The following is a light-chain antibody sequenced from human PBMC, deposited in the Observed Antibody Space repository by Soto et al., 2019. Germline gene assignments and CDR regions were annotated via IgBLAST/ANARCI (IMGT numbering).Light chain of an antibody. Sequence: DIHMTQSPSTLSGSVGDRVTITLRASQTISSWLAWYQQKPWKAPKLLIYKASTLKSGVPSRFSGSGYGTEFTLTISSLQPDDFATYYCQQYNSYWTFGQGTKVDI. J-gene: IGKJ1*01. CDR2: KAS. V-gene: IGKV1-5*03. CDR3: QQYNSYWT. CDR1: QTISSW.